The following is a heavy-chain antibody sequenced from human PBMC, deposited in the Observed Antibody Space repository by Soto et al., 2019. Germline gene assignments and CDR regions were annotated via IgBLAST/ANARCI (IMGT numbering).Heavy chain of an antibody. CDR3: ARDPVTHFDY. V-gene: IGHV3-21*01. CDR2: ISSGSSYI. D-gene: IGHD4-4*01. Sequence: ESGGGLVKPGGSLRLSCAASGFTFSTYSMNWVRQAPGKGLEWVSSISSGSSYIYYADSVKGRFTISRDNAKNSVYLQMNSLRAEDTAVYYCARDPVTHFDYWGQGTLVTVSS. CDR1: GFTFSTYS. J-gene: IGHJ4*02.